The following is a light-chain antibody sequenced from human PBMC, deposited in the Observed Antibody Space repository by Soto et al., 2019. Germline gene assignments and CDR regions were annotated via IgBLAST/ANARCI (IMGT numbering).Light chain of an antibody. J-gene: IGKJ4*01. Sequence: IVLTQSPGTLSLSPGEGATLSCRASQSVSSNYLAWYQQKPGQTPRLLIYGASNGATGIPDRFSGNASGTDFTLTISRLKPEDSAVYYCQQYDRSLPLTFGGGTKVEIK. CDR2: GAS. CDR1: QSVSSNY. CDR3: QQYDRSLPLT. V-gene: IGKV3-20*01.